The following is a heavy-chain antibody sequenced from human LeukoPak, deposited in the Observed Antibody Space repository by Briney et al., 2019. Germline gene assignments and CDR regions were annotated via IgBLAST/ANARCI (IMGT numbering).Heavy chain of an antibody. J-gene: IGHJ4*02. CDR2: IYPGDSDT. CDR1: GCSFTSYW. V-gene: IGHV5-51*01. D-gene: IGHD6-13*01. Sequence: GESLKISCKGSGCSFTSYWIGWVRQMPGKGLEWMGIIYPGDSDTRYSPSFQGQVTISADKSISTAYLQWSSLKASDTAMYYCARPGYSSSWPFDYWGQGTLVTVSS. CDR3: ARPGYSSSWPFDY.